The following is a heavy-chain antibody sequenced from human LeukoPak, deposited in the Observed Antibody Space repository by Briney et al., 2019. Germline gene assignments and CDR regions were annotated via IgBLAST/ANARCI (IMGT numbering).Heavy chain of an antibody. Sequence: GGSLRLSCTASGFTFGDYAMSWVRQAPGKGLEWVGFIRSKAYGGTTEYAASVKGRFTILRDDSKSIAYLQMNSLKTEDTAVYYCTRDGYSYGIDYWGQGTLVTVSS. CDR2: IRSKAYGGTT. D-gene: IGHD5-18*01. V-gene: IGHV3-49*04. CDR3: TRDGYSYGIDY. J-gene: IGHJ4*02. CDR1: GFTFGDYA.